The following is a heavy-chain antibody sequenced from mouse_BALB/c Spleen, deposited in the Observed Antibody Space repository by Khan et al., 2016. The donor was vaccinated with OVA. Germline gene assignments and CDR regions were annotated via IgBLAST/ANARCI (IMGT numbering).Heavy chain of an antibody. CDR1: GFTFSDYY. D-gene: IGHD1-1*02. V-gene: IGHV5-4*02. J-gene: IGHJ3*01. CDR2: ISDGGSYT. Sequence: EVELVESGGGLVKPGGSLKLSCAASGFTFSDYYMYWVRQTPEKRLEWVATISDGGSYTYYPDNVKGRFTISRDDVKNNLYLQMSSLKSEDTAMYYCARGFYGGPFTYWGQGTLVTVSA. CDR3: ARGFYGGPFTY.